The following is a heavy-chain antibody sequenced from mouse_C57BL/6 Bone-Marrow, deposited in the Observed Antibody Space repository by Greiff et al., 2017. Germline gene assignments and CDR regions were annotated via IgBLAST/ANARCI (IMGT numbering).Heavy chain of an antibody. D-gene: IGHD1-1*01. V-gene: IGHV5-6*01. J-gene: IGHJ3*01. CDR2: ISNGGSNT. CDR3: AIYGSRGFDY. CDR1: GFTFSSYG. Sequence: EVKLVESGGDLVKPGGSLKLSCAASGFTFSSYGMSWVRQTPDKRLEWVATISNGGSNTYYPDSVKGRFTISKDTAKNTLYLQMSSLKSEDTAMYDSAIYGSRGFDYWGQGTLVTVSA.